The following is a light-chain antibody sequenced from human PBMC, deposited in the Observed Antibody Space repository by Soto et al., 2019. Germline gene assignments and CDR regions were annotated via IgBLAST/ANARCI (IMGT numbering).Light chain of an antibody. CDR1: QRVRSY. CDR2: DAS. CDR3: QQRSNWPIT. J-gene: IGKJ5*01. V-gene: IGKV3-11*01. Sequence: EIVLTQSPATLSLSPGERATRSCRASQRVRSYLAWYQQKPGQAPRLLIYDASNRATAIPARFSCSGSGTDFTLTISSLEPEDFAVYYCQQRSNWPITFGQGLRLE.